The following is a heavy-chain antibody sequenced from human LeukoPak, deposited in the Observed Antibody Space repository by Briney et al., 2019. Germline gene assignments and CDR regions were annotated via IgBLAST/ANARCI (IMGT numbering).Heavy chain of an antibody. CDR2: INHSGST. D-gene: IGHD4-17*01. V-gene: IGHV4-34*01. Sequence: SETLSLTCAVYGGSFSGYYWSWIRQPPGKGLEWIGEINHSGSTNYNPSLKSRVTISVDTSKNQFSLKLSSVTAADTAVYYCASSTVTTYYYSYMDVWGKGTTVTVSS. CDR1: GGSFSGYY. CDR3: ASSTVTTYYYSYMDV. J-gene: IGHJ6*03.